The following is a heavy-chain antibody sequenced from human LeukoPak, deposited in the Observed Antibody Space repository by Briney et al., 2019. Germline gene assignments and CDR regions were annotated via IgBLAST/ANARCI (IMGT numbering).Heavy chain of an antibody. CDR1: GFTFSSYA. Sequence: GGSLRLSCAASGFTFSSYAMTWVRQAPGKGLEWVSGISWNSGSIGYADSVKGRFTISRDNAKNSLYLQMNSLRAEDTALYYCAKDKTAAGRYFDYWGQGTLVTVSS. V-gene: IGHV3-9*01. CDR2: ISWNSGSI. CDR3: AKDKTAAGRYFDY. J-gene: IGHJ4*02. D-gene: IGHD6-13*01.